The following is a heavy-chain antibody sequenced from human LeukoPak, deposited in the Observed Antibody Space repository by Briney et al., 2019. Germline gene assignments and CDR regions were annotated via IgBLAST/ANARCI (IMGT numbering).Heavy chain of an antibody. Sequence: HPGGSLRLSCSASGFTFSSYPMRWVRQAPGKGLECVSAISSNGGSTYYADAVKGRFTISRDNSKNTLYLQMNSLRAEDTAVYYCVKGSLAAAGVFDYWGQGALVTVSS. V-gene: IGHV3-64D*06. D-gene: IGHD6-13*01. CDR1: GFTFSSYP. CDR3: VKGSLAAAGVFDY. J-gene: IGHJ4*02. CDR2: ISSNGGST.